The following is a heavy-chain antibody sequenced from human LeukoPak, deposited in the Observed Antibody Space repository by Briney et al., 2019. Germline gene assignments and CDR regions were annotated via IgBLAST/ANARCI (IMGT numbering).Heavy chain of an antibody. D-gene: IGHD5-18*01. CDR3: ARGYGETNWYFDL. CDR1: GFTVSSNY. V-gene: IGHV3-53*01. Sequence: GGSLRLSCAASGFTVSSNYMSWVRQAPGKGLEWVSVIYSGGSTYYADSVKGRFTISRGNSKNTLYLQMNSLRAEDTAVYYCARGYGETNWYFDLWGRGTLVTVSS. J-gene: IGHJ2*01. CDR2: IYSGGST.